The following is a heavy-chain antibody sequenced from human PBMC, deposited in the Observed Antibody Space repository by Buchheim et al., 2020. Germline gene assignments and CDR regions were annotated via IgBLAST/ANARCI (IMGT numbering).Heavy chain of an antibody. CDR3: ARDGVEMATTTHGRGFDP. CDR1: GGSISSVGYS. V-gene: IGHV4-31*03. J-gene: IGHJ5*02. D-gene: IGHD5-24*01. Sequence: QVQLQESGPGLVKPSQTLSLTCTVSGGSISSVGYSWSWIRQHPGKGLEWIGYIYYSGSTYYNPSLKSRVTISVDTSKNQFFLKLSSVTAADTAVYYCARDGVEMATTTHGRGFDPWGQGTL. CDR2: IYYSGST.